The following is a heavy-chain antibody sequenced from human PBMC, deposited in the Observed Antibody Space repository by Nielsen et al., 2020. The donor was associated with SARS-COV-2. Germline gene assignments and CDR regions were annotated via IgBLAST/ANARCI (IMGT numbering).Heavy chain of an antibody. CDR2: INADGSAT. D-gene: IGHD1-26*01. Sequence: GESLKISCAASGFTVSSNYMSWVRQAPGKGLVWVSGINADGSATHYSDAVKGRFIVSRDNAKNTVHLEMNSLRPEDTAIYYCAREGRIVQANYDAFDIWGQGTVVTVSS. CDR1: GFTVSSNY. CDR3: AREGRIVQANYDAFDI. V-gene: IGHV3-74*01. J-gene: IGHJ3*02.